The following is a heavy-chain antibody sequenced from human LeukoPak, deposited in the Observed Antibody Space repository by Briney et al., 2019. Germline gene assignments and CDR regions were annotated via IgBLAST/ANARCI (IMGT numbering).Heavy chain of an antibody. CDR2: IRYDGSNK. V-gene: IGHV3-30*02. J-gene: IGHJ4*02. Sequence: PGGSLRLSCAASGFTFSSYGMHWVRQAPGKGLGWVAFIRYDGSNKYYADSVKGRFTISRDNSKNTLYLQMNSLRAEDTAVYYCAKDRGKVPAAIFDYWGQGTLVTVSS. CDR3: AKDRGKVPAAIFDY. D-gene: IGHD2-2*01. CDR1: GFTFSSYG.